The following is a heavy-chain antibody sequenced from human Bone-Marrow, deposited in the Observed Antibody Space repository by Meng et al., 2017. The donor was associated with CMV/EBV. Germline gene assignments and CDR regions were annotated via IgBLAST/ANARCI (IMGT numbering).Heavy chain of an antibody. D-gene: IGHD3-3*01. J-gene: IGHJ4*02. V-gene: IGHV1-69*05. CDR1: GGTFSSYA. CDR3: AREGGTYYDFWSGYPYYFAY. CDR2: IIPIFGTA. Sequence: SVKVSCKASGGTFSSYAISWVRQAPGQGLEWMGGIIPIFGTANYAQKFQGRVTITTDESTSTAYMELSSLRSEDTAVYYCAREGGTYYDFWSGYPYYFAYWGQGTRVTVSS.